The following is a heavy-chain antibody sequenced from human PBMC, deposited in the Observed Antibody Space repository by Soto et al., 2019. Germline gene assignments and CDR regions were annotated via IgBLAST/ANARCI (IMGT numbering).Heavy chain of an antibody. CDR3: TSHLGELSFPSAFDI. Sequence: GGSLRLSCAASGFTVSGSAVHWVRQASGKGLGWVGRIRSKTNSYATAYAASVKGRFTISRDDSKNTAYLQMNSLKTEDTAVYYCTSHLGELSFPSAFDIWGQGTMVTVSS. V-gene: IGHV3-73*01. CDR1: GFTVSGSA. CDR2: IRSKTNSYAT. D-gene: IGHD3-16*02. J-gene: IGHJ3*02.